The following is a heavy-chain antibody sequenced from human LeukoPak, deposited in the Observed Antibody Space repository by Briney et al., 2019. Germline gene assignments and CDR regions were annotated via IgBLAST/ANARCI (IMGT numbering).Heavy chain of an antibody. CDR3: ASQRAKLRWIDF. V-gene: IGHV4-39*01. J-gene: IGHJ4*02. CDR2: IYYTGST. Sequence: SETLSLTCTVSGGSFSTSSYYWGWIRQPPGKGLEWIGGIYYTGSTYFNPSLKSRVTISVDTSKNQFSLKLSSVTAADTAVYYCASQRAKLRWIDFWGQGILVTVSS. CDR1: GGSFSTSSYY. D-gene: IGHD3-3*01.